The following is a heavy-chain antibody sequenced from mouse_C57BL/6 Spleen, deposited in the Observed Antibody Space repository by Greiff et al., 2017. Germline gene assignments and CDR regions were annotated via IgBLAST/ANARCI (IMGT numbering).Heavy chain of an antibody. CDR3: ARGGYGSSYPFYYAMDY. CDR2: ISSGSSTI. CDR1: GFTFSDYG. Sequence: EVMLVESGGGLVKPGGSLKLSCAASGFTFSDYGMHWVRQAPEKGLEWVAYISSGSSTIYYADTVKGRFTISRDNAKNTLFLQMTSLRCEDTAMYYCARGGYGSSYPFYYAMDYWGQGTSVTVSS. J-gene: IGHJ4*01. D-gene: IGHD1-1*01. V-gene: IGHV5-17*01.